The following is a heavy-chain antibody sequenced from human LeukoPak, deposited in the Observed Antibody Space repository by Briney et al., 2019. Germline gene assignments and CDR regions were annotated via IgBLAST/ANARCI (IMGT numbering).Heavy chain of an antibody. D-gene: IGHD2-21*01. CDR3: ARDSSEFRSLIPH. V-gene: IGHV1-69*13. CDR2: ITPMFGTA. Sequence: ASVKVSCKASGGTFSSYAISWVRQAPGQGLEWMGGITPMFGTAKYAQKLQGRVTITVDESTSIAYMELSSLRSEDTAVYYCARDSSEFRSLIPHWGQGTLVTVSS. CDR1: GGTFSSYA. J-gene: IGHJ1*01.